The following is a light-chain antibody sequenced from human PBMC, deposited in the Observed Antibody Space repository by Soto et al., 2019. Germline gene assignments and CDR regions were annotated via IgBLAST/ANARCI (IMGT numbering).Light chain of an antibody. CDR3: CSYAVTNILV. Sequence: QSALTQPASVSGSPGQSITISCTETSSDVGSYNLVSWFQQHPGKAPKLMIYEGSKRPSGVSNRFSGSKSGNTASLTISGLQAEDEADYYCCSYAVTNILVVGGGTQLTVL. J-gene: IGLJ2*01. CDR2: EGS. CDR1: SSDVGSYNL. V-gene: IGLV2-23*01.